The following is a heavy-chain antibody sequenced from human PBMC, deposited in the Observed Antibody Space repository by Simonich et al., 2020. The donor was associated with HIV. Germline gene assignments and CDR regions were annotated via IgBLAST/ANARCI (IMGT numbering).Heavy chain of an antibody. CDR3: AGRSGASDAFEI. CDR1: GGSSSGYY. V-gene: IGHV4-34*01. CDR2: IEDSGSP. D-gene: IGHD1-1*01. Sequence: QVQLQQWGAGLLKPSETLSLTCAVYGGSSSGYYWSWIRQPPGKGLEGIGDIEDSGSPNYRQSLKSRVTISLDTSKNQFSLKLSSVTAADTAVYYCAGRSGASDAFEIWGPGTMVTVSS. J-gene: IGHJ3*02.